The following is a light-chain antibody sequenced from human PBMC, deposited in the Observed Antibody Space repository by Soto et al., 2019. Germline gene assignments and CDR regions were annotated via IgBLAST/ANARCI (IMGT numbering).Light chain of an antibody. CDR1: QTISSW. J-gene: IGKJ1*01. V-gene: IGKV1-5*03. Sequence: IQMTQSPSTLSGSVGDRVTITCRASQTISSWFAWYQQKPGKAPKLLIYKASTLKSGVPSRFSGSGSGTEFNLNIRSLQPDEFATYYCQHFNSYSEAFGQGTQVE. CDR3: QHFNSYSEA. CDR2: KAS.